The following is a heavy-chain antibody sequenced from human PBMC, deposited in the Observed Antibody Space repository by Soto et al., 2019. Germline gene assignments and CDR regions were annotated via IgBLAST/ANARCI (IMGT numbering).Heavy chain of an antibody. CDR1: GFTFSSNA. CDR2: ISGSGGTT. V-gene: IGHV3-23*01. Sequence: EVQLLESGGGLVQPGGSLRISCIGSGFTFSSNAMSWVRQAPGKVLEWVSAISGSGGTTYYADSVKGRFAVSRDNSNNTLYLQMTSLRAEDTAVDYSAKQRAGFGSGSDTYYFDYWGQGTLVTVSS. J-gene: IGHJ4*02. CDR3: AKQRAGFGSGSDTYYFDY. D-gene: IGHD3-10*01.